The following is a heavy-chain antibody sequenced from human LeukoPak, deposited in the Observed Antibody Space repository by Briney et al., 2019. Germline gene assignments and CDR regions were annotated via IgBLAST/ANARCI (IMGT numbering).Heavy chain of an antibody. D-gene: IGHD3-16*01. CDR3: ARGGPYYYYGMDV. Sequence: GRSLRLSCAASGFTFNNYGMLWVRQAPGKGLEWVAVIWYDGSNKYYADSVKGRFTISRDNSKNTVYLQMNSLRGEDTAVYHCARGGPYYYYGMDVWGQGTTVTVSS. CDR2: IWYDGSNK. J-gene: IGHJ6*02. CDR1: GFTFNNYG. V-gene: IGHV3-33*01.